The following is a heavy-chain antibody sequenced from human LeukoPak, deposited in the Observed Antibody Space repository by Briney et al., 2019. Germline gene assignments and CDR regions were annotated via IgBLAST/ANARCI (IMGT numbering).Heavy chain of an antibody. D-gene: IGHD1-26*01. CDR1: GGSFSGYY. CDR3: ARVGNSGSYFPYYMDV. Sequence: SETLSLTCAVYGGSFSGYYWSWIRQPPGKGLEWIGEINHSGSTNYNPSLKSRVTISVDTSKNQFSLKLSSVTAADTAVYYCARVGNSGSYFPYYMDVWGKGTTVTVSS. CDR2: INHSGST. V-gene: IGHV4-34*01. J-gene: IGHJ6*03.